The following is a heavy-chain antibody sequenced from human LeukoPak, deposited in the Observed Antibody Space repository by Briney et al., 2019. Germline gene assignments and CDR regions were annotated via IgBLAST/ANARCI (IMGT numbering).Heavy chain of an antibody. D-gene: IGHD3-10*01. CDR3: AKNVLLWFGESGYFDY. V-gene: IGHV3-23*01. CDR1: GFTFSSYA. CDR2: ISGSGGST. Sequence: GGSLRLSCAASGFTFSSYAMSWVRQAPGKGLDWVSAISGSGGSTYYADSVKGRFTISRDNSKNTLYLQMNSLRAEDTAVYYCAKNVLLWFGESGYFDYWGQGTLVTVSS. J-gene: IGHJ4*02.